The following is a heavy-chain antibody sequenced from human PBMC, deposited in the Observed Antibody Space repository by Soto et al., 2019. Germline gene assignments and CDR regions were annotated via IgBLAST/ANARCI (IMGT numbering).Heavy chain of an antibody. J-gene: IGHJ4*02. D-gene: IGHD3-22*01. CDR2: ISSGGST. Sequence: GGSLRLSCAASGITVSTNYMSWVRQAPGKGLEWVSLISSGGSTYYADSVKARFTISRDNSKNTLYLQVNSLRAEDTAVYYCAKGETMIIVVPFDYWGQGTLVTVSS. V-gene: IGHV3-66*01. CDR3: AKGETMIIVVPFDY. CDR1: GITVSTNY.